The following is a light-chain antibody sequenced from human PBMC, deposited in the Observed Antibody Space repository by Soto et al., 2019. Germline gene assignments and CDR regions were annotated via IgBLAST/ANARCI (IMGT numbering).Light chain of an antibody. V-gene: IGKV3-15*01. J-gene: IGKJ4*02. Sequence: EIVMTQSPATLSVSPGERATLSCRASQSVSSNFDWYQQKPGQSPRLLIYGASTRATGIQARFSGRGSGTEFTLTICSLQSEDFAAYYCQRYNNWPPLTFAGGTKVELK. CDR3: QRYNNWPPLT. CDR2: GAS. CDR1: QSVSSN.